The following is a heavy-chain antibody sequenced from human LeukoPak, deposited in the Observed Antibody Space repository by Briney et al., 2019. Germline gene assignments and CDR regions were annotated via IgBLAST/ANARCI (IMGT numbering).Heavy chain of an antibody. V-gene: IGHV4-39*01. J-gene: IGHJ4*02. Sequence: SETLSLTCTVSGGSMSSSSYYWGWIRQPPGKGLEWVATMYYTGSTYFNPSLKSRVTISVDTSKNQFSLKLSSVAAADTAVYYCARRVGGWYYFDYWGQGTLVTVSS. CDR3: ARRVGGWYYFDY. D-gene: IGHD6-19*01. CDR1: GGSMSSSSYY. CDR2: MYYTGST.